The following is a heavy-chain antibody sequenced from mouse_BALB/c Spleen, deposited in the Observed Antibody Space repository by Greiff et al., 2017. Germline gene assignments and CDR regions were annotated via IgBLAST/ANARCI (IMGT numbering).Heavy chain of an antibody. Sequence: QVQLKESGPGLVQPSQSLSITCTVSGFSLTSYGVHWVRQSPGKGLEWLGVIWSGGSTDYNAAFISRLSISKDNSKSQVFFKMNSLQANDTAIYYCARNLLYYYGSSYGAMDYWGQGTSVTVSS. V-gene: IGHV2-2*02. CDR1: GFSLTSYG. CDR2: IWSGGST. D-gene: IGHD1-1*01. CDR3: ARNLLYYYGSSYGAMDY. J-gene: IGHJ4*01.